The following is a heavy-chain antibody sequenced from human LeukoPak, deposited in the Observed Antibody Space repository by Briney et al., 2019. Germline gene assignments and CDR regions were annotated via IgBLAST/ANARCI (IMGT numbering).Heavy chain of an antibody. CDR1: GGSISSYY. J-gene: IGHJ5*02. V-gene: IGHV4-59*08. CDR2: IYYSGST. Sequence: PSETLSLTCTVSGGSISSYYWSWIRQPPGKGLEWIGYIYYSGSTNYNPSLKSRVTISVDTSKDQFSLKLSSVTAADTAVYYCARHKTPRGDDSSGYYSDWNWFDPWGQGTLVTVSS. CDR3: ARHKTPRGDDSSGYYSDWNWFDP. D-gene: IGHD3-22*01.